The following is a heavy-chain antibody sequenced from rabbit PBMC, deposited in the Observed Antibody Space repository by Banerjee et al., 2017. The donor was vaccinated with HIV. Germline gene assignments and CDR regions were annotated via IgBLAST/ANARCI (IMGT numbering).Heavy chain of an antibody. Sequence: CWVRQAPGKGLEWIACIGVSGGNTYYASWAKGRFTIAKTSSTTVTLQMTSLTVADTATYFCARDLIGSSYGDLWGPGTLVTVS. V-gene: IGHV1S40*01. CDR2: IGVSGGNT. CDR3: ARDLIGSSYGDL. J-gene: IGHJ4*01. D-gene: IGHD8-1*01.